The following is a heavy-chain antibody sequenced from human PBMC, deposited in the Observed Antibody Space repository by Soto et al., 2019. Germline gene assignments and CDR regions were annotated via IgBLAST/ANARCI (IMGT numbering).Heavy chain of an antibody. D-gene: IGHD6-19*01. CDR3: ARGIEGWYQGRYYYGMDV. J-gene: IGHJ6*02. Sequence: QVQLQESGPGLVKPSETLSLTCTVSGGSVSSGSYYWSWIRQPPGKGLEWIGYIYYSGSTNHNPSLKCRITISVDTSKNHFSLKLSSVTAADTAVYYCARGIEGWYQGRYYYGMDVWGQGTTVTVSS. CDR1: GGSVSSGSYY. V-gene: IGHV4-61*03. CDR2: IYYSGST.